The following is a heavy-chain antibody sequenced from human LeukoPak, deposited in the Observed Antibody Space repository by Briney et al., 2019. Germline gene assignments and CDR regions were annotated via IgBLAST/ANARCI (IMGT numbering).Heavy chain of an antibody. V-gene: IGHV3-21*01. Sequence: GGSLRLSCAASGFTFSSYSMNWVRQAPGQGLEWVSSISSSSSYIYYADLVKGRFTISRDNAKNSLYLQLNSLRAEDTAVYYCARKDCSSSSCSASNYYSYYTDVWGKGTTVTVSS. J-gene: IGHJ6*03. CDR2: ISSSSSYI. CDR1: GFTFSSYS. CDR3: ARKDCSSSSCSASNYYSYYTDV. D-gene: IGHD2-2*01.